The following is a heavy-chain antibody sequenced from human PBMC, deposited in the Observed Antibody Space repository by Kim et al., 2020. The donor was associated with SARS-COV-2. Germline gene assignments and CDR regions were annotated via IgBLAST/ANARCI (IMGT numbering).Heavy chain of an antibody. CDR1: GYTFTSYA. V-gene: IGHV1-3*01. CDR3: ARKGYGSGSYYTPSFDY. D-gene: IGHD3-10*01. Sequence: ASVKVSCKASGYTFTSYAMHWVRQAPGQRLEWMGWINAGNGNTKYSQKFQGRVTITRDTSASTAYMELSSLRSEDTAVYYCARKGYGSGSYYTPSFDYWGQGTLVTVSS. CDR2: INAGNGNT. J-gene: IGHJ4*02.